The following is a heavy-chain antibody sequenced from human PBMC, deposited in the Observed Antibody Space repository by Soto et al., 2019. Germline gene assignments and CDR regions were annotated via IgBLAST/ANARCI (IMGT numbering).Heavy chain of an antibody. J-gene: IGHJ6*02. CDR3: ARDGERDTGLNFYYYLHGMDA. Sequence: ASVKVSCKASGYTFTTYGISWVRQAPGQGLEWMGWISPYNGTTKYAEKFQGEMTMTTETATSTAYMDLRSFRSDDTAVYYCARDGERDTGLNFYYYLHGMDAWGQGTRVTVSS. D-gene: IGHD1-1*01. V-gene: IGHV1-18*04. CDR1: GYTFTTYG. CDR2: ISPYNGTT.